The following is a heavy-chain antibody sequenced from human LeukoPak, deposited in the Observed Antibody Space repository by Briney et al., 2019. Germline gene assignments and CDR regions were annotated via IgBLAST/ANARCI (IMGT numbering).Heavy chain of an antibody. Sequence: SETLSLTCTVSGDSISSGGYYWSWIRQHPGKGLEWIGYIYYSGSTYYNPSLKSRVTISADTSKKQFSLKLSSVTAADTAVYYCARGRTQLPFDYWGQGTLVTVPS. V-gene: IGHV4-31*03. CDR1: GDSISSGGYY. J-gene: IGHJ4*02. CDR2: IYYSGST. D-gene: IGHD5-24*01. CDR3: ARGRTQLPFDY.